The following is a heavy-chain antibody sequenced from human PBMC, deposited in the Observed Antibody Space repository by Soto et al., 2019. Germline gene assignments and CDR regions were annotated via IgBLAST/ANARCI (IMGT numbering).Heavy chain of an antibody. Sequence: SETLSLTCTVSGGSISSSRCHWGWIRQPPGKGLEWIASINYSGTTYYNPSLKSRVTLSVDTSKNQFSLKLSSVTAADTAVYYCAGIYGGSPGGTLRYWGQGTLVTVSS. CDR3: AGIYGGSPGGTLRY. J-gene: IGHJ4*02. CDR2: INYSGTT. CDR1: GGSISSSRCH. D-gene: IGHD1-26*01. V-gene: IGHV4-39*07.